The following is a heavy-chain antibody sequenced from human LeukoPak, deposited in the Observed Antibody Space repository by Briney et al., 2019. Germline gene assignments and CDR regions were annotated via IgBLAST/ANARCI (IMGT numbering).Heavy chain of an antibody. Sequence: SETLSLTCTISGGSISSYDWSWIRQPRGKGLEWIVYIYYSGSTNYNPSLKSRVTISVDTSKNQFSLKLSSVTAADTAVYYCARVRPLSSSSVYFDYWGQGTLVTVSS. CDR3: ARVRPLSSSSVYFDY. CDR2: IYYSGST. J-gene: IGHJ4*02. V-gene: IGHV4-59*01. CDR1: GGSISSYD. D-gene: IGHD6-6*01.